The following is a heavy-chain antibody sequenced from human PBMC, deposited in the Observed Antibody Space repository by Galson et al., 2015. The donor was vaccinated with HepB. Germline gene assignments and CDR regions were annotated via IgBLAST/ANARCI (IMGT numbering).Heavy chain of an antibody. V-gene: IGHV1-69*13. J-gene: IGHJ6*02. CDR2: IIPIFGTA. Sequence: SVKVSCKASGGTFSSYAISWVRQAPGQGLEWMGGIIPIFGTANYAQKFQGRVTITADESTSTTYMELSSLRSEDTAVYYCARDRTVTTSYYYYGMDVWGQGTTVTVSS. CDR1: GGTFSSYA. CDR3: ARDRTVTTSYYYYGMDV. D-gene: IGHD4-17*01.